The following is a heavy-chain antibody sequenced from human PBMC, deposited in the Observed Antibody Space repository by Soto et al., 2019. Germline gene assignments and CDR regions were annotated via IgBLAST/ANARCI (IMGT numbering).Heavy chain of an antibody. CDR3: ARDSPFTVTKLFDY. V-gene: IGHV3-23*01. Sequence: PGGSLRLSCAASGFSLNNFAMTWVRQAPGKGLEWISGMSSSGDMTSYADSVEGRFIISRDNSKNILYLQMNSLRVEDTALYYCARDSPFTVTKLFDYWGQGTLVTVSS. CDR1: GFSLNNFA. J-gene: IGHJ4*02. CDR2: MSSSGDMT. D-gene: IGHD4-17*01.